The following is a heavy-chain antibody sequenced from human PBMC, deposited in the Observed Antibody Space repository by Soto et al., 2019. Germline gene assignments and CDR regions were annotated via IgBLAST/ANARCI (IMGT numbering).Heavy chain of an antibody. V-gene: IGHV1-69*04. D-gene: IGHD3-9*01. CDR3: AREGPYDILTGAGDYYYMDV. J-gene: IGHJ6*03. CDR1: GGTFSSYT. CDR2: IIPILGIA. Sequence: ASVKVSCKASGGTFSSYTISWVRQAPGQGLEWMGRIIPILGIANYAQKFQGRVTITADKSTSTAYMELSSLRSEDTAVYYCAREGPYDILTGAGDYYYMDVWGKGTTVTVSS.